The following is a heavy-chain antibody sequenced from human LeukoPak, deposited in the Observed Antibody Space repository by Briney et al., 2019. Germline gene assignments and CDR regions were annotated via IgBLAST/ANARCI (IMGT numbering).Heavy chain of an antibody. CDR3: ASLIFGVAYFNY. V-gene: IGHV3-7*01. CDR2: IKQDGSEK. Sequence: GGSLRLSCAASGFTFSSYWMSWVRQAPGKGLAWVANIKQDGSEKYYVDSVKGRFTISRDNAKNSLYLQMNSLRAEDTAVYYCASLIFGVAYFNYWGQGTLVTVSS. J-gene: IGHJ4*02. CDR1: GFTFSSYW. D-gene: IGHD3-3*01.